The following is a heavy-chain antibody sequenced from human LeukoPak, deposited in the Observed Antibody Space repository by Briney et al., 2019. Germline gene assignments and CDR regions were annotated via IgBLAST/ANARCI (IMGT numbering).Heavy chain of an antibody. J-gene: IGHJ4*02. Sequence: GGSLRLPCAASGFTFPNYVMSWVRQAPGKGLEWVSGISGSGGNTYYADSVKGRFTISRDNSKNTLYLQMNSLRAEDAAVYYCAKGPLTEVAGTTWDYWGQGTLVTVSS. CDR1: GFTFPNYV. V-gene: IGHV3-23*01. D-gene: IGHD6-19*01. CDR2: ISGSGGNT. CDR3: AKGPLTEVAGTTWDY.